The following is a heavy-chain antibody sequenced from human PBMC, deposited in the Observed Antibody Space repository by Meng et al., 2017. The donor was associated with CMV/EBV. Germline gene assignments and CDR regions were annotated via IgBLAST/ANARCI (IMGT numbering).Heavy chain of an antibody. J-gene: IGHJ6*02. V-gene: IGHV3-21*01. CDR2: ISSSSSYI. CDR3: ARDQTDYDVGGGWSYGLDV. CDR1: GFTFSSYS. D-gene: IGHD3-22*01. Sequence: GESLKISCAASGFTFSSYSMNWVRQAPGKGLEWVSSISSSSSYIYYADSVKGRFTISRDNAKNSLYLQMNSLRAEDTAVYYWARDQTDYDVGGGWSYGLDVWGQGTTVTVSS.